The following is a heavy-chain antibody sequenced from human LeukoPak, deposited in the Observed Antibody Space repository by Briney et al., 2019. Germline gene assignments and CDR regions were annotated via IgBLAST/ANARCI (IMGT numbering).Heavy chain of an antibody. J-gene: IGHJ5*02. CDR3: ARDPSITGTPGWFDP. CDR1: GGSISSYY. Sequence: SSETLSLTCTVSGGSISSYYWSWIRQPPGKGLEWIGYIYYSGSTNYNPSLKSRVTISVDTSKNQFSLKLSSVTAADTAVYYCARDPSITGTPGWFDPWGQGTLVTVSS. CDR2: IYYSGST. D-gene: IGHD1-20*01. V-gene: IGHV4-59*12.